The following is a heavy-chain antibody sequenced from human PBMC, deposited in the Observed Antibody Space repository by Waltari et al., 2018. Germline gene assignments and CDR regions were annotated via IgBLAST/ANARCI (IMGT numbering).Heavy chain of an antibody. Sequence: VQLVESGGGLVQPGGSLILSCTASGFTFVNYWMSWVRQAPGKGLQWVAYIKEDGTEESYLDSLKGRFTISRDDAKNSLHLQMNSLRVEDTAIYYCARVSKGIHFDYWGQGTLVTVSS. CDR3: ARVSKGIHFDY. J-gene: IGHJ4*02. CDR1: GFTFVNYW. CDR2: IKEDGTEE. V-gene: IGHV3-7*04.